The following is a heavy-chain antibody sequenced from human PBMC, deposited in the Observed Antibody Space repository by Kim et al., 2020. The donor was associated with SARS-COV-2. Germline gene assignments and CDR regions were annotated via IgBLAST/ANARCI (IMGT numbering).Heavy chain of an antibody. D-gene: IGHD6-13*01. J-gene: IGHJ4*02. Sequence: GGSLRLSCAASGFTFSSYWMHWVRQVPGKGLVWVSRIYSDGSTTTYEDSVKGRFTISRDNAKNTLYLEMNSLRAEDTAADYCARGGTSSSVWAFDYWGKG. CDR2: IYSDGSTT. CDR1: GFTFSSYW. V-gene: IGHV3-74*01. CDR3: ARGGTSSSVWAFDY.